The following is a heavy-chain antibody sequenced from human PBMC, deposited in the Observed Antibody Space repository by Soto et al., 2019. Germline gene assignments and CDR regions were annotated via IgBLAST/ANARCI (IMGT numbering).Heavy chain of an antibody. CDR3: ARLEWREDSVVVPAAIVY. D-gene: IGHD2-2*01. V-gene: IGHV1-18*01. Sequence: QVQLVQSGAEVKKPGASVKVSCKASGYTFTSYGISWVRQAPGQGLEWMGWISAYNGNTNYAQKLQGRVTMTTDTSTSTAYMELRSLRSDDTAVYYCARLEWREDSVVVPAAIVYWGQGTLVTGSS. CDR2: ISAYNGNT. CDR1: GYTFTSYG. J-gene: IGHJ4*02.